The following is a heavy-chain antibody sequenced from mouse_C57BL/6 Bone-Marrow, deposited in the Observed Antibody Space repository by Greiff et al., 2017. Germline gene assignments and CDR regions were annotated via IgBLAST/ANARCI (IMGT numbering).Heavy chain of an antibody. CDR1: GFTFSSYG. CDR3: ARLGYGSEALDY. V-gene: IGHV5-6*01. Sequence: EVKVVESGGDLVKPGGSLKLSCAASGFTFSSYGMSWVRQTPDKRLEWVATISSGGSYTYYPDSVKGRFTISRDNAKNTLYLQMSSLKSEDTAMYYWARLGYGSEALDYWGQGTSVTVSS. J-gene: IGHJ4*01. CDR2: ISSGGSYT. D-gene: IGHD1-1*01.